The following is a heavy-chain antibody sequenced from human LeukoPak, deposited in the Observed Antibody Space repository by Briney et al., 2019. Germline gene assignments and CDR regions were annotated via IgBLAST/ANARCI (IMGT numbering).Heavy chain of an antibody. V-gene: IGHV4-59*12. CDR2: IYYSGSA. J-gene: IGHJ5*02. CDR3: AREGGRAGGDP. Sequence: SSETLSLTCTVSGGSLNGYYWSWIRQPPGKGLEWIGYIYYSGSATYHPSLKGRVSISVDTSKNQFSLKLTSLTAADTAVYYCAREGGRAGGDPWGQGTLVTVSS. CDR1: GGSLNGYY. D-gene: IGHD5-24*01.